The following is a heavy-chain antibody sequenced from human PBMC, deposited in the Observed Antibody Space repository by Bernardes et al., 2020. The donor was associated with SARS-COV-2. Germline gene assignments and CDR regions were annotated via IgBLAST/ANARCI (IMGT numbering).Heavy chain of an antibody. V-gene: IGHV3-73*01. CDR2: IRSKANSYAT. CDR1: GFTFSGSA. D-gene: IGHD2-15*01. CDR3: TLPTPLGYCSGGSCYWVPGGEYYYGMDV. Sequence: GGSLRLSCAASGFTFSGSAMHWVRQASGKGLEWVGRIRSKANSYATAYAASVKGRFTISRDDSKNTAYLQMNSLKTEDTAVYYCTLPTPLGYCSGGSCYWVPGGEYYYGMDVWGQGTTVTVSS. J-gene: IGHJ6*02.